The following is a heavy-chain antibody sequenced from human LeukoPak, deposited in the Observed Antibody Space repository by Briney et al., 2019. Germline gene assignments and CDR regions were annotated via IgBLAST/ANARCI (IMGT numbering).Heavy chain of an antibody. Sequence: GGSLRLSCEASRFPFNTYGMHWVRQAPGKGLEWVTFIRYDGNNEYYKDSVKGRFTISRDNSKSTLYLQMNSLTADDTAIYFCAKIRGDSTGWVLDYWGRGILAAVSS. CDR1: RFPFNTYG. CDR2: IRYDGNNE. J-gene: IGHJ4*02. CDR3: AKIRGDSTGWVLDY. V-gene: IGHV3-30*02. D-gene: IGHD3-22*01.